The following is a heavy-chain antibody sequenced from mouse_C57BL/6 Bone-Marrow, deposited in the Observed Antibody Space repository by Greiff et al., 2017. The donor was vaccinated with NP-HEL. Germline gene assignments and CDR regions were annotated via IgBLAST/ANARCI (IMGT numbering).Heavy chain of an antibody. J-gene: IGHJ4*01. CDR3: ARKGLLWDAMDY. Sequence: VQLQQSGPGLVQPSQSLSITCTVSGFSLTSYGVHWVRQSPGKGLEWLGVIWRGGSTDYNAAFISRLSISKDNSRSKVFFKMNSRQADDTAIYYCARKGLLWDAMDYWGQGTSVTVSS. CDR1: GFSLTSYG. CDR2: IWRGGST. D-gene: IGHD2-1*01. V-gene: IGHV2-2*01.